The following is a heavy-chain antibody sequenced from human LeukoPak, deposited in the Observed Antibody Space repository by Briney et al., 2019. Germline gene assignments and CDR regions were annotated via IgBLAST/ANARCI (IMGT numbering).Heavy chain of an antibody. CDR2: ISYDGSNK. J-gene: IGHJ4*02. Sequence: PVGSLRLSCAASGFTFSSYAIHWVRQAPGKGLEWVAVISYDGSNKYYADSVKGRFTISRDNSKNTLYLQMNSLRAEDTAVYYCARGYSGYDSGGDYWGQGTLVTVSS. D-gene: IGHD5-12*01. CDR3: ARGYSGYDSGGDY. V-gene: IGHV3-30-3*01. CDR1: GFTFSSYA.